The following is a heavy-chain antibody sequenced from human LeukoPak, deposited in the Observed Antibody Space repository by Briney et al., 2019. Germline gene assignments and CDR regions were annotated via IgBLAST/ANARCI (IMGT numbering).Heavy chain of an antibody. Sequence: GGSLRLSCAASGFTFSSYAMHWVRQAPGKGLEWVAVISYDGSNKYYADSVKGRFTISRDNSKNTRYLQMNSLRAEDTAVYYCARAPNCGGDCYYFDYWGQGTPVSVSS. CDR1: GFTFSSYA. V-gene: IGHV3-30-3*01. D-gene: IGHD2-21*02. J-gene: IGHJ4*02. CDR3: ARAPNCGGDCYYFDY. CDR2: ISYDGSNK.